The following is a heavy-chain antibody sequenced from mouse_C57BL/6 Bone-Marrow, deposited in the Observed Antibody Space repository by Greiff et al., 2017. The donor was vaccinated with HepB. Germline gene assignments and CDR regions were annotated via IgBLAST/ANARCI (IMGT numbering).Heavy chain of an antibody. J-gene: IGHJ2*01. Sequence: EVKLEESGGDLVKPGGSLKLSCAASGFTFSSYGMSWVRQTPDKRLEWVATISSGGSYTYYPDSVKGRFTISRDNAKNTLYLQMSSLKSEDTAMYYCARGAWDDWGQGTTLTVSS. CDR3: ARGAWDD. CDR1: GFTFSSYG. V-gene: IGHV5-6*02. CDR2: ISSGGSYT.